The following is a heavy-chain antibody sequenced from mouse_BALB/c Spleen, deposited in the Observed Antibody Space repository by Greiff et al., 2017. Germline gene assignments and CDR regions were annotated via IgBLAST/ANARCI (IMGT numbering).Heavy chain of an antibody. CDR3: ARHHYDYY. D-gene: IGHD2-4*01. Sequence: EVKLQESGPELVKPGASVKISCKASGYSFTGYYMHWVKQSHVKSLEWIGRINPYNGATSYNQNFKDKASLTVDKSSSTAYMELHSLTSEDSAVYYCARHHYDYYWGQGTLVTVSA. CDR1: GYSFTGYY. J-gene: IGHJ3*01. CDR2: INPYNGAT. V-gene: IGHV1-31*01.